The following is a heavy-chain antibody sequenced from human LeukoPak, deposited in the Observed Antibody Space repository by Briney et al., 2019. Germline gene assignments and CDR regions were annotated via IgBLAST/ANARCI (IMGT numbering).Heavy chain of an antibody. CDR1: GFTFSNYG. V-gene: IGHV3-30*18. J-gene: IGHJ6*02. CDR3: AKSTTVTTWDCYYGMDV. CDR2: ISYDGSNK. Sequence: GGSLRLSCAASGFTFSNYGMHWVRQAPGKGLEWVAVISYDGSNKYYGDSVKGRFTISRDNSKNTLYLQMNSLRAEDTAVYYCAKSTTVTTWDCYYGMDVWGQGTTVTVSS. D-gene: IGHD4-17*01.